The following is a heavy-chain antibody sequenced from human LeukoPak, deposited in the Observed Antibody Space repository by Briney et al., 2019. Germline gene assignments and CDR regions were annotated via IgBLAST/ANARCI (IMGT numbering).Heavy chain of an antibody. D-gene: IGHD3-22*01. CDR3: ARAKYYDGSGYPNYFDP. CDR1: GFTFSTYS. J-gene: IGHJ5*02. Sequence: PGGSLRLACAASGFTFSTYSMNWVRQGAGKGREWDSSITSSSGYRYYADSVECRFTISSDNAKISLYLQMNSLRAEDTAVYYCARAKYYDGSGYPNYFDPWGQGTLVTVTS. V-gene: IGHV3-21*01. CDR2: ITSSSGYR.